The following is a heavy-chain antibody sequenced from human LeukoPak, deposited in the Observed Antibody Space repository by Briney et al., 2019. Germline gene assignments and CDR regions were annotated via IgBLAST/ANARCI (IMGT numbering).Heavy chain of an antibody. J-gene: IGHJ5*02. CDR1: GSTFSSYS. CDR2: ISSSSSTI. Sequence: GGSLRLSCAASGSTFSSYSMNWVRQAPGKGLEWVSYISSSSSTIYYADSVKGRFTISRDNAKNSLYLQMNSLRDEDTAVYYCARVMATITGWFDPWGQGTLVTVSS. D-gene: IGHD5-24*01. CDR3: ARVMATITGWFDP. V-gene: IGHV3-48*02.